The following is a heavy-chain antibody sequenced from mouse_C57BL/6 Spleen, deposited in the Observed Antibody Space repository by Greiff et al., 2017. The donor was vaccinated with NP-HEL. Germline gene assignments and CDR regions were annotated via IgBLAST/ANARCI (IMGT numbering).Heavy chain of an antibody. D-gene: IGHD2-2*01. V-gene: IGHV5-17*01. CDR2: ISSGSSTI. J-gene: IGHJ3*01. Sequence: EVQLQESGGGLVKPGGSLKLSCAASGFTFSDYGMHWVRQAPEKGLEWVAYISSGSSTIYYADTVKGRFTISRDNAKNTLFLQMTSLRSEDTAMYYCARTVTRAYWGQGTLVTVSA. CDR1: GFTFSDYG. CDR3: ARTVTRAY.